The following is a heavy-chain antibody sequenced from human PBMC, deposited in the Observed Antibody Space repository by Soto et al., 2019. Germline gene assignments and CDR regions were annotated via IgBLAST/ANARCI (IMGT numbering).Heavy chain of an antibody. Sequence: SETLSLTCTVTGGAIGGYYWTWIRQSDGEGLEWIGRIYSSGSTNYNPSLKSRVTISLDTSMNYFSLRLSSVTAADTAVYYCARGQRFSDWFDPWGQGTLVTVSS. V-gene: IGHV4-4*07. CDR1: GGAIGGYY. CDR3: ARGQRFSDWFDP. CDR2: IYSSGST. J-gene: IGHJ5*02. D-gene: IGHD3-3*01.